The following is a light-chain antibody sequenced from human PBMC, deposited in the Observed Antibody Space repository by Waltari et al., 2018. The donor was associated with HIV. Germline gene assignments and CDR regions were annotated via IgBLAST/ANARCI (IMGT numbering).Light chain of an antibody. V-gene: IGLV2-14*03. CDR3: SSYTSTNTRV. J-gene: IGLJ1*01. Sequence: QSALTQPASVSGSPGQSVTISCTGTTSDVGGYNFVSWYQQHPGKAPKLMIYDVSNRPSGVSNRCSGSKSGNTCSLTISGLQAEYEADYYCSSYTSTNTRVCGTGTKVTVL. CDR1: TSDVGGYNF. CDR2: DVS.